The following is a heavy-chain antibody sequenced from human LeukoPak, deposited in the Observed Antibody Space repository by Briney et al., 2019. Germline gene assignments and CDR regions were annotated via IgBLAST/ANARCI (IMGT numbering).Heavy chain of an antibody. D-gene: IGHD5-18*01. CDR2: INPDTGGA. CDR1: GYTFTSYY. V-gene: IGHV1-2*02. Sequence: GASVKVSCKASGYTFTSYYIHWVRQAPGQGLEWVGLINPDTGGAKYAQKSQGRVTMTRDTSISTAYMELSRLTSDDTAVYFCARGEELWFDYWGQGTLVTVSS. J-gene: IGHJ4*02. CDR3: ARGEELWFDY.